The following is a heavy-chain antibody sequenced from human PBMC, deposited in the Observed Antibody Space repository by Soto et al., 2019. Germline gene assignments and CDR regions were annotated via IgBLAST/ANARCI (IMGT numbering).Heavy chain of an antibody. J-gene: IGHJ3*02. Sequence: SETLYLTGTFDCCSIISGGYYWSLSRQHPWKGLEWIGYIYHSGTTYYNPSLKSRVTISVDTSKNQFSLKLTSVTAADTAVYYCAASYYAILTGHFAFDIWGHGTMVT. D-gene: IGHD3-9*01. CDR3: AASYYAILTGHFAFDI. CDR2: IYHSGTT. CDR1: CCSIISGGYY. V-gene: IGHV4-31*03.